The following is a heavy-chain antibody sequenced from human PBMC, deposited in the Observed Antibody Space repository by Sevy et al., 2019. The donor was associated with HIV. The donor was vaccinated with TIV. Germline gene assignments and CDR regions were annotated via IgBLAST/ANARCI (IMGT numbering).Heavy chain of an antibody. CDR1: VGTFSSYI. CDR2: ITPVLGTT. CDR3: ARWSISIDY. Sequence: ASVKVSCQATVGTFSSYIVSWVRQAPGQGLEGMGGITPVLGTTNYAHKFQGRVTITADESTSTVYMEMSRLKSEDTAVYYCARWSISIDYWGQGTLVTVSS. J-gene: IGHJ4*02. V-gene: IGHV1-69*13.